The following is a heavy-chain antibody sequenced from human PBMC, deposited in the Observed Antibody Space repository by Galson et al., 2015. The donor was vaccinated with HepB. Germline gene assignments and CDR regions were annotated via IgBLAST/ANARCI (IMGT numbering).Heavy chain of an antibody. Sequence: SETLSLTCTVSGGSIVSSSHYWGWIRQPPGKGLEWIGRIYYGGSGTTLYNPSLKSRVTISVDPTRNQVSLELRSVTAADTAVYYCARPRYCSSATCTAAFDSWGQGTLVTVSS. J-gene: IGHJ4*02. D-gene: IGHD2-2*01. CDR3: ARPRYCSSATCTAAFDS. CDR2: IYYGGSGTT. CDR1: GGSIVSSSHY. V-gene: IGHV4-39*01.